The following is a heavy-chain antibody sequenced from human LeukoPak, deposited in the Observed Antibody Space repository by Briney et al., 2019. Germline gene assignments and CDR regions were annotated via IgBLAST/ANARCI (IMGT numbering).Heavy chain of an antibody. CDR3: AKAIVLLISGNAFDI. CDR2: ISGRGTNT. CDR1: GFTFRNYA. V-gene: IGHV3-23*01. J-gene: IGHJ3*02. Sequence: GGSLRLSCAASGFTFRNYAMSWVRQAPGKGLEWVSGISGRGTNTYYADSVKGRFTISRDNSKNTLYVQMNSLRAEDTAVYYCAKAIVLLISGNAFDIWGQGTMVTVSS. D-gene: IGHD2/OR15-2a*01.